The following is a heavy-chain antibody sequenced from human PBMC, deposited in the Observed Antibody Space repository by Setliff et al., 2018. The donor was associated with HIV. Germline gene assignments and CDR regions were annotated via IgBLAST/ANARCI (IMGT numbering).Heavy chain of an antibody. D-gene: IGHD3-10*01. CDR3: ARGWGLWFGQLSILPLDP. Sequence: ASVKDSCKASGYTFLNYDINWLRQAPGQGLEWMGRLTPHSGDTISADRFQGRLVMTTNTSTTTAFMELSSLRSDDTALYFCARGWGLWFGQLSILPLDPWGQGTLVTVSS. CDR1: GYTFLNYD. J-gene: IGHJ5*02. CDR2: LTPHSGDT. V-gene: IGHV1-8*01.